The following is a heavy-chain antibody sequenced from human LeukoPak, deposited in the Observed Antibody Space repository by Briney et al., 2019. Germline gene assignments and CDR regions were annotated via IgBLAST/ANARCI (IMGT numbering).Heavy chain of an antibody. Sequence: SETLSLTCTVSGGSISSSSYYWGWLRQPPGKGLEWIGNIYYSGSTYYNPSLKSRVTISVDTSKNQFSLKLSSVTAADTAVYYCARHLDYYGSGIYEYWGQGTLVTVSS. CDR1: GGSISSSSYY. J-gene: IGHJ4*02. D-gene: IGHD3-10*01. CDR3: ARHLDYYGSGIYEY. CDR2: IYYSGST. V-gene: IGHV4-39*01.